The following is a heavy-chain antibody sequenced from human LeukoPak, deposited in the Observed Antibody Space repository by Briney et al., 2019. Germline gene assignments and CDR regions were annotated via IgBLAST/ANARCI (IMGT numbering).Heavy chain of an antibody. CDR3: ARGKSPSSRYYYGSGSYFDY. J-gene: IGHJ4*02. CDR2: INHSGST. V-gene: IGHV4-34*01. D-gene: IGHD3-10*01. CDR1: GGSFSGYY. Sequence: SETLSLTCAVYGGSFSGYYWSWIRQPPGKGLEWIGEINHSGSTNYNPSLKSRVTISVDTSKNQFSLKLSSVTAADTAVYYCARGKSPSSRYYYGSGSYFDYWGQGTLVTVSS.